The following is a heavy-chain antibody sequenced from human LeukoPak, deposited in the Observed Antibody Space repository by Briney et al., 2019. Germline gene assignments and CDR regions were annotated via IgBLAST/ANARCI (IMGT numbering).Heavy chain of an antibody. D-gene: IGHD6-13*01. V-gene: IGHV3-23*01. CDR1: GFTFSSYA. J-gene: IGHJ6*02. CDR2: ISGSGGST. CDR3: AKDAFYSSSWYFDYYYGMDV. Sequence: GGSLRLSCAASGFTFSSYAMSWVRQAPGKGLEWVSAISGSGGSTYYADSVKGRFTISRDNSKNTLYLQMNSLRAEDTAVYSCAKDAFYSSSWYFDYYYGMDVWGQGTTVTVSS.